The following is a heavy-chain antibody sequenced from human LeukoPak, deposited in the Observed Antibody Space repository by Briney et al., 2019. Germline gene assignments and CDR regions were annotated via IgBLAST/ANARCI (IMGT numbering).Heavy chain of an antibody. Sequence: SETLSLTCAVYGGSFSGYYWNWIRQPPGKGLEWIGEINHSGSTNYNPSLKSRVTISVDTSKNQFSLKLSSVTAADTAVYYCARHWGSGSYLPDYWGQGTLVTVSS. J-gene: IGHJ4*02. V-gene: IGHV4-34*01. D-gene: IGHD3-10*01. CDR3: ARHWGSGSYLPDY. CDR2: INHSGST. CDR1: GGSFSGYY.